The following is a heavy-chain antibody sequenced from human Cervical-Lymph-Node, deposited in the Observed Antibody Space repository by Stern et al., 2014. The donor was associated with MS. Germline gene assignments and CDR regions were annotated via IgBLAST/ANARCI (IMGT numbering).Heavy chain of an antibody. D-gene: IGHD6-6*01. J-gene: IGHJ4*02. CDR3: ARGRDSSSSNFDY. Sequence: QVQLQESGPGLVKPSETLSLTCTVSGCSISSGEFYWCRIRQPPGQGLVWIGYIYYSGSTDYNPSLKSRVTISVDTSKNQFSLKLSSVTAADTAVYYCARGRDSSSSNFDYWGQGTLVTVSS. V-gene: IGHV4-30-4*01. CDR2: IYYSGST. CDR1: GCSISSGEFY.